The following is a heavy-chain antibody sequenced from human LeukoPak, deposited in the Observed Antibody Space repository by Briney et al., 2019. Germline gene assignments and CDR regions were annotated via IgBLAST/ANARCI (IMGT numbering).Heavy chain of an antibody. CDR2: IYYSGST. CDR3: ARLYYYDSSGYYHDGFDY. V-gene: IGHV4-39*01. Sequence: PSETLSLTCTVSGGSISSYYWGWIRQPPGKGLEWIGSIYYSGSTYYNPSLKSRVTISVDTSKNQFSLKLSSVTAADTAVYYCARLYYYDSSGYYHDGFDYWGQGTLVTVSS. CDR1: GGSISSYY. J-gene: IGHJ4*02. D-gene: IGHD3-22*01.